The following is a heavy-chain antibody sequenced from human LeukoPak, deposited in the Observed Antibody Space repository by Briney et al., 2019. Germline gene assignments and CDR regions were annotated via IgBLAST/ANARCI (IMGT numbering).Heavy chain of an antibody. CDR1: GGSFSGYY. CDR3: ARGRSKYNWFDP. Sequence: SETLSLTCAVYGGSFSGYYWSWIRHPPGKGLEWIGEINHSGSTNYNPSLKSRVTISVDTSKNQFSLKLSSVTAADTAVYYCARGRSKYNWFDPWGQGTLVTVSS. J-gene: IGHJ5*02. V-gene: IGHV4-34*01. D-gene: IGHD4-11*01. CDR2: INHSGST.